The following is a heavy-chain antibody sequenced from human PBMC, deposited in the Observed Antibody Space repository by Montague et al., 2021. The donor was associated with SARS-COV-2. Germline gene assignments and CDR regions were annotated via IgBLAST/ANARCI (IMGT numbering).Heavy chain of an antibody. Sequence: SLRLSCAASGFTFSSYAMHWVRQAPGKGLEWVAVISYDGSNKYYADSVKGRFTISRDNSKNTLYLQMNSLRAEDTAVYYCARDLGSHYGMDVWGQGTTVTVSS. J-gene: IGHJ6*02. V-gene: IGHV3-30*04. CDR3: ARDLGSHYGMDV. CDR2: ISYDGSNK. CDR1: GFTFSSYA.